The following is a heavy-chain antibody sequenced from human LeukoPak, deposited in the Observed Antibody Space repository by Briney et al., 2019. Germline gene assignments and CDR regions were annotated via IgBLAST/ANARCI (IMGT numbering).Heavy chain of an antibody. J-gene: IGHJ4*02. CDR1: GFTFSSYG. Sequence: AGGSLRLSCAASGFTFSSYGMNWVRQAPGKGLEWVSYISTSSNTIYYADSVKGRFTVSRDNAKNSLYLQMNSLSAEDTAVYYCAPGYCTSSSCSHYFDYWGQGTLVTVSS. V-gene: IGHV3-48*01. CDR2: ISTSSNTI. CDR3: APGYCTSSSCSHYFDY. D-gene: IGHD2-2*01.